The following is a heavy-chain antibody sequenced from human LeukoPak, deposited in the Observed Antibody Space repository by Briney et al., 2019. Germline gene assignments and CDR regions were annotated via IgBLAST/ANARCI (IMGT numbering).Heavy chain of an antibody. CDR3: ARDPPAVRTNTYA. CDR2: IYSGCDT. V-gene: IGHV3-66*01. Sequence: AGGSLRLSCAASGFTVSNNYMTWVRQAPGKGLEWVSLIYSGCDTHYADSVKGRFTISRDSSKNTLYLQMNSLRAEDTAVYYCARDPPAVRTNTYAWGQGTLVTVSS. J-gene: IGHJ5*02. CDR1: GFTVSNNY. D-gene: IGHD4/OR15-4a*01.